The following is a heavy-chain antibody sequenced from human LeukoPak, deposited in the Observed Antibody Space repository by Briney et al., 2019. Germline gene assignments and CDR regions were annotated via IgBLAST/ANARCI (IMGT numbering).Heavy chain of an antibody. CDR3: ARAGYVQNRHKVTGPDAFDI. J-gene: IGHJ3*02. V-gene: IGHV4-34*01. Sequence: KPSETLSLTCAVYGGSFSGYYWSWIRQPPGKGLEWIGEINHSGSTNYNPSLKSRVTISVDTSKNQFSLKLSSVTAADTAVYYCARAGYVQNRHKVTGPDAFDIWGQGTMVTVSS. CDR1: GGSFSGYY. D-gene: IGHD1-14*01. CDR2: INHSGST.